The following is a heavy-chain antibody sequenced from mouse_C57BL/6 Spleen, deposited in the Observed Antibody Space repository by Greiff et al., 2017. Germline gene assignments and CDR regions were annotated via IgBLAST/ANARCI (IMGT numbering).Heavy chain of an antibody. D-gene: IGHD2-4*01. Sequence: EVQLQESGPGLVKPSQSLSLTCSVTGYSITSGNYWNWIRQCPGNKLEWMGYISYDGSNNYNPSLKNRISITRDTSKNQSFLKLNSVTTEDTATYYCAREDDYDQVDYWGHGTTLPVST. CDR3: AREDDYDQVDY. CDR2: ISYDGSN. V-gene: IGHV3-6*01. CDR1: GYSITSGNY. J-gene: IGHJ2*01.